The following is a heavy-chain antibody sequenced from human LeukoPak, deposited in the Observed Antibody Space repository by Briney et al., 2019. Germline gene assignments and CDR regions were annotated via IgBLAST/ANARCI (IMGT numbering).Heavy chain of an antibody. CDR2: IYHSGST. CDR3: ARGGYDYVWGSYRQISLYYFDY. D-gene: IGHD3-16*02. J-gene: IGHJ4*02. Sequence: SETLSLTCTVSGYSISSGYYWGWIRQPPGKGLEWIGSIYHSGSTYYNPSLKSRVTISVDTSKNQFSLKLSSVTAADTAVYYCARGGYDYVWGSYRQISLYYFDYWGQGTLVTVSS. CDR1: GYSISSGYY. V-gene: IGHV4-38-2*02.